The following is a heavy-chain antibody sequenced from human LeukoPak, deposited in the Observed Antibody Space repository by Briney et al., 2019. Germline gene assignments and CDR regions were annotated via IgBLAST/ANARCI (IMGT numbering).Heavy chain of an antibody. J-gene: IGHJ4*02. CDR1: GGSFSGYY. Sequence: SETLSLTCAVYGGSFSGYYWSWIRQPPGKGLEWIGEINHSGSTNYNPSLKSRVTISVDTSRNQFSLKLSSVTAADTAVYYCASRSGYYNYWGQGTLVTVSS. CDR3: ASRSGYYNY. CDR2: INHSGST. D-gene: IGHD3-22*01. V-gene: IGHV4-34*01.